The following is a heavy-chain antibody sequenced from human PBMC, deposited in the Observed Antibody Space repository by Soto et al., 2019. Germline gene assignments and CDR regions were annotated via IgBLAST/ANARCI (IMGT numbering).Heavy chain of an antibody. Sequence: GASVKVSCKASGYTFTSYDINWVRQATGQGLEWMGWMNPNSGNTGYAQKFQGRVTMTRNTSISTAYMELSSLRSEDTAVYYCATPYSGSPEDVDAFDIWGQGTMVTVS. CDR2: MNPNSGNT. CDR1: GYTFTSYD. CDR3: ATPYSGSPEDVDAFDI. D-gene: IGHD6-6*01. V-gene: IGHV1-8*01. J-gene: IGHJ3*02.